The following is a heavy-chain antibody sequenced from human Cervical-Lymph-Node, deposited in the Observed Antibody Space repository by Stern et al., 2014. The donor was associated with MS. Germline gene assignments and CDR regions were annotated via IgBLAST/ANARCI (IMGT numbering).Heavy chain of an antibody. V-gene: IGHV5-51*01. D-gene: IGHD1-26*01. J-gene: IGHJ5*02. CDR3: TKSVSYGYALGWFDP. CDR2: IYPGDSDT. Sequence: VQLVQSGPEVKKPGEALKISCKGSGYSFANYWSGWGRQIPGQGLEWVGGIYPGDSDTRYSPSFQGQVTFSADKSVNPAYLQWSSLKASDTAIYYCTKSVSYGYALGWFDPWGQGTLVTVLS. CDR1: GYSFANYW.